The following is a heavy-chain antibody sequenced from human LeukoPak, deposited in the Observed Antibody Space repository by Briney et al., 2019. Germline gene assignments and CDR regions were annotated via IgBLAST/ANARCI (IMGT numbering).Heavy chain of an antibody. V-gene: IGHV4-39*01. Sequence: SETLSLTCTVSGGSIINSGYYWGWIRQPPGQGLEWIGNIYYPGNSNYNSSLKSRITISVDTSRNQFSLKLTSVTAADTAVYFCARYSSTWAFDYWGQGSLVTVSS. CDR3: ARYSSTWAFDY. D-gene: IGHD6-6*01. CDR1: GGSIINSGYY. CDR2: IYYPGNS. J-gene: IGHJ4*02.